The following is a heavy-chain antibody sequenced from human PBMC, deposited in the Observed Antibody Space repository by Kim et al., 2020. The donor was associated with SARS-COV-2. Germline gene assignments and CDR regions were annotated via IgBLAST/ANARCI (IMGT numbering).Heavy chain of an antibody. CDR1: GGSISSGGYY. Sequence: SETLSLTCTVSGGSISSGGYYWSWIRQHPGKGLEWIGNIYYSGSTYYNPSLKSRVTISVDTSKNQFFLKQSSMTAADTAVYYCAGVRDDISGFDYWGQGTLVTVSS. CDR2: IYYSGST. CDR3: AGVRDDISGFDY. D-gene: IGHD3-22*01. V-gene: IGHV4-31*03. J-gene: IGHJ4*02.